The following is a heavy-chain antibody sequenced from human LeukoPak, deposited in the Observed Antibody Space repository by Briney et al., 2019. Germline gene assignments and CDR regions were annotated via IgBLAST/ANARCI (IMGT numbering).Heavy chain of an antibody. D-gene: IGHD4-17*01. V-gene: IGHV4-39*01. Sequence: SETLSLTCTVSGGSISSSSYYWGWIRQPPGKRLEWIGSIYYSGSTYYNPSLKSRVTISVDTSKNQFSLKLSSVTAADTAVYYCARRYYGDYVDYWGQGTLVTVSS. CDR3: ARRYYGDYVDY. CDR2: IYYSGST. CDR1: GGSISSSSYY. J-gene: IGHJ4*02.